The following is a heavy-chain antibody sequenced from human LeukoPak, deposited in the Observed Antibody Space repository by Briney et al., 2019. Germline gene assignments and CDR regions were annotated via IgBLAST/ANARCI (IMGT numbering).Heavy chain of an antibody. Sequence: KPSETLSLTCTVSGGSVSSGSYYWSWIRQPPGKGLEWIGYIYYSGSTNYNPSLESRVTISVDTSKNEFFLRLSSVTAADTAVYYCARDREWELQSLRYFDYWGQGTLVTVSS. CDR2: IYYSGST. J-gene: IGHJ4*02. D-gene: IGHD1-26*01. CDR3: ARDREWELQSLRYFDY. V-gene: IGHV4-61*01. CDR1: GGSVSSGSYY.